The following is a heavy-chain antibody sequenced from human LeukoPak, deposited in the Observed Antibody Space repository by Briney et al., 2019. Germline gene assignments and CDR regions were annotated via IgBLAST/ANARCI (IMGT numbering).Heavy chain of an antibody. J-gene: IGHJ4*02. CDR2: INHSGST. Sequence: PSETLSLTCAVYGGSFSGYYWSWIRQPPGKGLGWIGEINHSGSTNYNPSLKSRVTISVDTSKNQFSLKLSSVTAADTAVYYCARVVTILDYWGQGTLVTVSS. CDR1: GGSFSGYY. V-gene: IGHV4-34*01. D-gene: IGHD2-2*01. CDR3: ARVVTILDY.